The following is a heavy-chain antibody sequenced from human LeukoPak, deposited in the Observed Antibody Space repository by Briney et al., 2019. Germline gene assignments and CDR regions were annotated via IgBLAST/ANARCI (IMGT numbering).Heavy chain of an antibody. D-gene: IGHD5-18*01. CDR1: GYTFTSYG. CDR3: AREGYSYDYGMDV. J-gene: IGHJ6*02. Sequence: SVKVSCKASGYTFTSYGISWVRQAPGQGLEWMGRIIPILGIANYAQKFQGRVTITADKSTSTAYMELSSLRSEDTAVYYCAREGYSYDYGMDVWGQGTTVTVSS. V-gene: IGHV1-69*04. CDR2: IIPILGIA.